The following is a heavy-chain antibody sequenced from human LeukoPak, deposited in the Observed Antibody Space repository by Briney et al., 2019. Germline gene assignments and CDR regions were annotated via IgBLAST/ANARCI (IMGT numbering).Heavy chain of an antibody. J-gene: IGHJ4*02. V-gene: IGHV1-2*02. Sequence: ASVKVSCKASGYTFTGYYMHWVRQAPGQGLEWMGWINPNNGGTNYAQKFQGRVTMTRDTSISTAYMELSRLRSDDTAVYYCARGGRRGQLNLDYWGQGTLVTVSS. CDR1: GYTFTGYY. CDR2: INPNNGGT. D-gene: IGHD6-13*01. CDR3: ARGGRRGQLNLDY.